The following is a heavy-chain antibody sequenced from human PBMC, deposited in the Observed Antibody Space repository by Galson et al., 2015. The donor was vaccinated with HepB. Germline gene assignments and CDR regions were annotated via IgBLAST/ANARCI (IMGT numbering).Heavy chain of an antibody. Sequence: SLRLSCAASGFPFNNAWMTWVRQAPGMGLQWVSTISGSGDTTYYADAVKGRFTISRDNARNTLYVQMSSLRAEDTAMYYCAKAPFHSAYRDFYFENWGLGTLVTVSS. CDR2: ISGSGDTT. J-gene: IGHJ4*02. CDR1: GFPFNNAW. V-gene: IGHV3-23*01. D-gene: IGHD2-21*02. CDR3: AKAPFHSAYRDFYFEN.